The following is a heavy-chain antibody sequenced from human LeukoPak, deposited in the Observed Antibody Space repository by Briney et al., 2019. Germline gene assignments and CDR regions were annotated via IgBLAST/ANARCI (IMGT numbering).Heavy chain of an antibody. CDR3: AKRSIGFGELFPFDY. D-gene: IGHD3-10*01. V-gene: IGHV3-73*01. J-gene: IGHJ4*02. CDR1: GFTFSGSA. Sequence: PGGSLRLSCAASGFTFSGSAMHWVRRASGKGLEWVGRIRSKANSYATAYAASVKGRFTISRDNSKNTLYLQMNSLRAEDTAVYYCAKRSIGFGELFPFDYWGQGTLVTVSS. CDR2: IRSKANSYAT.